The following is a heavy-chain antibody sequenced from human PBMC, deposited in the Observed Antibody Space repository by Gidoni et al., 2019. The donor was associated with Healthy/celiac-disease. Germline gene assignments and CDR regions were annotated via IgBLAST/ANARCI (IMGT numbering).Heavy chain of an antibody. D-gene: IGHD6-19*01. CDR3: ARDGRIAVAGTPYFDY. CDR1: GFTFSSYS. V-gene: IGHV3-30*04. J-gene: IGHJ4*02. CDR2: ISYDGSNK. Sequence: QVQLVESGGGVVQPGRSLRLSCAASGFTFSSYSMNWVRQAPGKGLEWVAVISYDGSNKYYADSVNGRLTISRDNAKNTLYLQMNSLRAEDTAVYYCARDGRIAVAGTPYFDYWGQGTLVTVSS.